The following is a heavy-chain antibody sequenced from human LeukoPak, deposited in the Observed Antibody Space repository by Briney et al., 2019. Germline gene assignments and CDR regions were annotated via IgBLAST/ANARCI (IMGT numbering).Heavy chain of an antibody. CDR3: ARLRYGSGSYYISGYYYYYMDV. Sequence: PSETLSLTCAVYGGSFSGYYWSWIRQPPGKGLEWIGEINHSGSTNYNPSLKSRVTISVDTSKNQFSLKLSSVTAADTAVYYCARLRYGSGSYYISGYYYYYMDVWGKGTTVTVSS. V-gene: IGHV4-34*01. D-gene: IGHD3-10*01. J-gene: IGHJ6*03. CDR1: GGSFSGYY. CDR2: INHSGST.